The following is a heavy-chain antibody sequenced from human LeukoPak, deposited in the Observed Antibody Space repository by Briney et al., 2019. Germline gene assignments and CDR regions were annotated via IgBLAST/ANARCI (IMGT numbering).Heavy chain of an antibody. V-gene: IGHV4-34*01. CDR3: ARDPRRYGTPYGP. D-gene: IGHD1-14*01. J-gene: IGHJ1*01. CDR1: GGSFSGYY. CDR2: IYYSGST. Sequence: SETLSLTCAVYGGSFSGYYWSWIRQPPGKGLEWIGGIYYSGSTYYNPSLKSRLTMSVDTSKNQFSLKLSSVTAADTAVYYCARDPRRYGTPYGPWGQGTLVTVSS.